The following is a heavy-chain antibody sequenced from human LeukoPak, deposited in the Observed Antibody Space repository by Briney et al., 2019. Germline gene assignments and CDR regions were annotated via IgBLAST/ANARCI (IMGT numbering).Heavy chain of an antibody. D-gene: IGHD3-10*01. J-gene: IGHJ4*02. V-gene: IGHV3-15*01. CDR2: IKSKTDGGTT. Sequence: PGGSLRLSCAASGFTFSNAWMSWVRQAPGKGLEWVGRIKSKTDGGTTDYAAPVKGRFTISRDDSKNTLYLQMNSLKTEDTAVYYCTTDSSGVLWFGEGFYRGQGTLVTVSS. CDR1: GFTFSNAW. CDR3: TTDSSGVLWFGEGFY.